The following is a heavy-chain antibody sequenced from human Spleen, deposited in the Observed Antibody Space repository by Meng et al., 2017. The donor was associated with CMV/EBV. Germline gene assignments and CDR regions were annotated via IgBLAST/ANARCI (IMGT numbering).Heavy chain of an antibody. J-gene: IGHJ4*02. CDR1: GGSISSSSYY. V-gene: IGHV4-39*07. CDR2: IYYSGST. D-gene: IGHD6-19*01. CDR3: ARVGIAVAGSGSFDY. Sequence: QVQLQDPGPGLVKPSEPLSLTCTVSGGSISSSSYYWGWIRQPPGKGLEWIGSIYYSGSTYYNPSLKSRVTISVDTSKNQFSLKLSSVTAADTAVYYCARVGIAVAGSGSFDYWGQGTLVTVSS.